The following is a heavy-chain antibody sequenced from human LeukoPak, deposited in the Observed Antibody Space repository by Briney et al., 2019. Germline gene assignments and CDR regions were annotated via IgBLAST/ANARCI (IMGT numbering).Heavy chain of an antibody. D-gene: IGHD2-15*01. CDR2: INPSGGST. V-gene: IGHV1-46*01. CDR3: AREETGYCSGGSCYWFDY. CDR1: GYTFTSYY. Sequence: ASVEVSCKASGYTFTSYYMHWVRQAPGQGLEWMGIINPSGGSTSYAQKFQGRVTMTRDTSTSTVYMELSSLRSEDTAVYYCAREETGYCSGGSCYWFDYWGQGTLVTVSS. J-gene: IGHJ4*02.